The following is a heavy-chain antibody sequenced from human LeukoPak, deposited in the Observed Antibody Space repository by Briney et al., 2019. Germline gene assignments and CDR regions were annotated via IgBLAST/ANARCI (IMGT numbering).Heavy chain of an antibody. CDR1: GFTFDHYA. V-gene: IGHV3-9*01. CDR2: ITWNSDAI. D-gene: IGHD6-19*01. Sequence: GGSLRLSCAASGFTFDHYAMHWVRQAPGKGLEWVSGITWNSDAIGYADSVKSRFTISRDNAKNSLYLQMQSLRPEDTAFYYCATNPPGIAVAGNGNFDNWGQGTLVTVSS. CDR3: ATNPPGIAVAGNGNFDN. J-gene: IGHJ4*02.